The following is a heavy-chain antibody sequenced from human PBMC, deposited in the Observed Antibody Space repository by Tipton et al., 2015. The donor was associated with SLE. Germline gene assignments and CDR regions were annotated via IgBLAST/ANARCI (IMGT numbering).Heavy chain of an antibody. CDR3: ARDSVSIAAAGSDAFDI. Sequence: SLSLSCAASGFTFSDYYMSWIRQAPGKGLEWVSYISSSGSTIYYADSVKGRFTISRDNAKNSLYLQMNSLRAEDTAVYYCARDSVSIAAAGSDAFDIWGQGTMVTVSS. CDR1: GFTFSDYY. CDR2: ISSSGSTI. J-gene: IGHJ3*02. D-gene: IGHD6-13*01. V-gene: IGHV3-11*01.